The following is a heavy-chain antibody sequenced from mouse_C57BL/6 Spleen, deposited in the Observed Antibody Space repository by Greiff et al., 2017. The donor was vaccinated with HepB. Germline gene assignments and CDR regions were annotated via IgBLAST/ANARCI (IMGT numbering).Heavy chain of an antibody. V-gene: IGHV1-5*01. CDR2: IYPGNSDT. Sequence: VHVKQSGTVLARPGASVKMSCKTSGYTFTSYWMHWVKQRPGQGLEWIGAIYPGNSDTSYNQKFKGKAKLTAVTSASTAYMELSSLTNEDSAVYYCTRDYGSSGDWYFDVWGTGTTVTVSS. D-gene: IGHD1-1*01. CDR1: GYTFTSYW. J-gene: IGHJ1*03. CDR3: TRDYGSSGDWYFDV.